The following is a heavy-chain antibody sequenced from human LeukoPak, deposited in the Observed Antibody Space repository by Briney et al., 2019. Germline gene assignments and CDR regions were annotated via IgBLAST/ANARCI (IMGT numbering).Heavy chain of an antibody. V-gene: IGHV3-66*01. CDR3: ARKPATDYGDSDYGMDV. J-gene: IGHJ6*02. CDR1: GFTVSSNY. Sequence: GGSLRLSCAASGFTVSSNYMSWVRQAPGKGLEWVSVIYSGGSTYYADSVKGRFTISRDNSKNTLYLQMNSLRAEDTAVYYCARKPATDYGDSDYGMDVWGQGTTVTVSS. CDR2: IYSGGST. D-gene: IGHD4-17*01.